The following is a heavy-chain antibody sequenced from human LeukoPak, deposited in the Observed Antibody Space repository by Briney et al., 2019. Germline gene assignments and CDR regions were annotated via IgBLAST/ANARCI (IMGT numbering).Heavy chain of an antibody. Sequence: SETLSLTCAVYGGSFSGYYWSWIRQPPGKGLEWIGEINHSGSTNYNPSLKSRVTISVDTSKNQFSLKLSSVTAADTAVYYCARGRAIVATTSPFDYWGQGTLVTVSS. CDR1: GGSFSGYY. CDR3: ARGRAIVATTSPFDY. D-gene: IGHD5-12*01. CDR2: INHSGST. V-gene: IGHV4-34*01. J-gene: IGHJ4*02.